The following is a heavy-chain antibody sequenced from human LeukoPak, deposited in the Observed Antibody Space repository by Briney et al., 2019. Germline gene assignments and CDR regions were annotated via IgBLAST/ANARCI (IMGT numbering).Heavy chain of an antibody. V-gene: IGHV4-59*02. CDR1: GGSVSDYY. CDR2: IYHTGST. Sequence: SETLSLTCTISGGSVSDYYWSWIRQSPGKGLEWIGHIYHTGSTSYSPSLKSRVTISADTSQNQFSLKLSSVTAADTAVYYCASRKLGSDYWGQGTLVTVSS. J-gene: IGHJ4*02. D-gene: IGHD7-27*01. CDR3: ASRKLGSDY.